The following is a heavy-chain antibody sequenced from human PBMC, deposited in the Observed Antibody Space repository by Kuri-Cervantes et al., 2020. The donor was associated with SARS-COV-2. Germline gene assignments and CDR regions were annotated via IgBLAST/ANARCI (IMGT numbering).Heavy chain of an antibody. V-gene: IGHV4-59*01. D-gene: IGHD3-10*01. Sequence: SETLSLTCTVSGGSISSYYWNWIRQPPGKGLEWIAYIYYTGSANYNPTLKSRVTISVDTSKNQFSLKLSSVTAADTAVYYSAKGGRGRGVNSFDYWGQGTLVTVSS. CDR3: AKGGRGRGVNSFDY. CDR1: GGSISSYY. CDR2: IYYTGSA. J-gene: IGHJ4*02.